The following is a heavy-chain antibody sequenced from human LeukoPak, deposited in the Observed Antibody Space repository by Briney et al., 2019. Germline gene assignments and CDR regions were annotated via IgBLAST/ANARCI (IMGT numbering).Heavy chain of an antibody. D-gene: IGHD1-26*01. CDR3: ARVQRPYSGSYCGDY. J-gene: IGHJ4*02. CDR1: GFTFSSYS. V-gene: IGHV3-48*01. Sequence: GGSLRLSCAASGFTFSSYSMNWVRQAPGKGLEWVSYISSSSSTIYYADSVKGRFTISRDNAKNSLYLQMNSLRAEDTAVYYCARVQRPYSGSYCGDYWGQGTLVTVSS. CDR2: ISSSSSTI.